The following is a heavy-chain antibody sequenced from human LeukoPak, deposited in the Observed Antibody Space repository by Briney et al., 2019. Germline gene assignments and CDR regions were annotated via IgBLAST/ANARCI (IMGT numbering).Heavy chain of an antibody. V-gene: IGHV3-49*03. Sequence: GGALRLSRTASGFTLGHYAMSWFRQAPGKGLEGVGFIRSKAYGGTTEYAAYVKGRFTISRDDSKSIAYLQMNSLKTEDTAVYYCTGDTVRWFDPWGEGTLVTVSS. D-gene: IGHD4-17*01. CDR3: TGDTVRWFDP. CDR1: GFTLGHYA. J-gene: IGHJ5*02. CDR2: IRSKAYGGTT.